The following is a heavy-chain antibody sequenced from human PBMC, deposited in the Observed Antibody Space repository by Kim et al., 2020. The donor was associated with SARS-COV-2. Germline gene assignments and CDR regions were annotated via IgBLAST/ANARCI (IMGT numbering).Heavy chain of an antibody. CDR1: GYTFTGYY. CDR2: INPNSGGT. J-gene: IGHJ4*02. V-gene: IGHV1-2*02. D-gene: IGHD1-7*01. Sequence: ASVKVSCKASGYTFTGYYMHWVRQAPGQGLEWMGWINPNSGGTNYAQKFQGRVTMTRDTSISTAYMELSRLRSDDTAVYYCARDISGTTVADYWGQGTLVTVSS. CDR3: ARDISGTTVADY.